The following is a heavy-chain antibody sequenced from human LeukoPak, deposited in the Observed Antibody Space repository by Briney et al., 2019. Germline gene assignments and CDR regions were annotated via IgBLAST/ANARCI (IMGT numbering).Heavy chain of an antibody. CDR3: AKDGAPGYCSGGSCYFDS. CDR1: GFTFSSSA. CDR2: ISGSGGST. Sequence: PGGSLRLSCAASGFTFSSSAVSWVRQAPGMGLDWVSSISGSGGSTYYADSVKGRFTISRDNSKNTLYLQMNSLRAEDTAIYYCAKDGAPGYCSGGSCYFDSWGQGTLVTVSS. J-gene: IGHJ4*02. D-gene: IGHD2-15*01. V-gene: IGHV3-23*01.